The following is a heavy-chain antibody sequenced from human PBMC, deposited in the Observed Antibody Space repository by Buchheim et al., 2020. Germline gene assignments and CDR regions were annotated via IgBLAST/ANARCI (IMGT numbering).Heavy chain of an antibody. CDR2: ISGSSNYI. D-gene: IGHD4-23*01. CDR3: ARGTTTMAGTH. CDR1: GFTFSTYT. V-gene: IGHV3-21*02. Sequence: EVQLVESGGGLVKPGGSLTLSCAASGFTFSTYTMNWVRQAPGKGLEWVASISGSSNYIYHADPVTGRFAVSRDNAKESPHLQMTSLRVEDTAVYYCARGTTTMAGTHWGQGTL. J-gene: IGHJ4*02.